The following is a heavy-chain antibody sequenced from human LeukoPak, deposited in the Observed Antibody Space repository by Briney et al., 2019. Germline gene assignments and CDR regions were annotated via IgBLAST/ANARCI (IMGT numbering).Heavy chain of an antibody. Sequence: SETLSLICIVSGGSISSSTYFWGWIRQPPGKVLEWIGSMYYSGNTYYNPSLQSRVTISVDTSKNQFSLKLSSVTAADTAVYYCASRINWSDFDYWGQGALVTVSS. CDR1: GGSISSSTYF. V-gene: IGHV4-39*01. CDR3: ASRINWSDFDY. CDR2: MYYSGNT. D-gene: IGHD1-1*01. J-gene: IGHJ4*02.